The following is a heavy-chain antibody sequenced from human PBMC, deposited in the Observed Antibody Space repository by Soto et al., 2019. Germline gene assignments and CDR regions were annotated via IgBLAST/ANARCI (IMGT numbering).Heavy chain of an antibody. V-gene: IGHV1-8*01. CDR2: MNPNTGTT. CDR1: GYTFTTYD. D-gene: IGHD2-15*01. J-gene: IGHJ3*02. CDR3: ARARRGRNGGLDI. Sequence: QVQLVQSGAEVKKPGASVKVSCKTSGYTFTTYDLSWVRQATGQGLEWMGWMNPNTGTTGYAQKLQGRVTVTWNTSISTAYMELSSLRCEDTDTYYCARARRGRNGGLDIWGQGTMVTVSS.